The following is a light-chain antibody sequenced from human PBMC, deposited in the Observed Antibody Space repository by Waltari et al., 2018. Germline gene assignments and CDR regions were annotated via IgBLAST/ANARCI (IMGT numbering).Light chain of an antibody. J-gene: IGLJ1*01. CDR2: RNS. Sequence: QSVLTQPPSASGTPGQRVTIPCSGSSPNIGSNYVYWYQQLPGTAPKLLIYRNSQRPSGVPDRFSGSKSGTSASLAISGLRSEDEADYYCAAWDDSLSARFVFGTGTKVTVL. V-gene: IGLV1-47*01. CDR1: SPNIGSNY. CDR3: AAWDDSLSARFV.